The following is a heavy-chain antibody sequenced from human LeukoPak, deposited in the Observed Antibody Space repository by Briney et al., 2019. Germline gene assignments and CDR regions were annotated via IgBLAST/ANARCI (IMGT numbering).Heavy chain of an antibody. CDR1: GGTFSSYA. D-gene: IGHD3-22*01. CDR2: IIPILGIA. CDR3: ARDDYYDSSGYPWYFDL. J-gene: IGHJ2*01. V-gene: IGHV1-69*04. Sequence: SVKVSCKASGGTFSSYAISWVRQAPGQGLEWMGRIIPILGIANYAQKFQGRVTITADKSTSTAYMELSSLRSEDTAVYYCARDDYYDSSGYPWYFDLWGRGTLVTVSS.